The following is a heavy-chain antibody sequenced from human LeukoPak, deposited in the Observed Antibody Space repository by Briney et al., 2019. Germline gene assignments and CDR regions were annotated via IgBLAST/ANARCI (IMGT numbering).Heavy chain of an antibody. CDR1: GFTFSSYA. CDR3: AKDSRPVYSGYAENNWFDP. J-gene: IGHJ5*02. D-gene: IGHD5-12*01. Sequence: GGSLRLSCAASGFTFSSYAMSWVRQAPGKGLEWVSAISGSGGSTYYAGSVKGRFTISRDNSKNTLYLQMNSLRAEDTAVYYCAKDSRPVYSGYAENNWFDPWGQGTLVTVSS. CDR2: ISGSGGST. V-gene: IGHV3-23*01.